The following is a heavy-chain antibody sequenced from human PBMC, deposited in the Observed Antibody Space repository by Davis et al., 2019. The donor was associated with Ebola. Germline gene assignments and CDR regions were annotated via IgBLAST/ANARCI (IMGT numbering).Heavy chain of an antibody. CDR2: INHSGST. V-gene: IGHV4-34*01. Sequence: MPSETLSLTCAVYGGSFSGYYWSWIRQPPGKGLEWIGEINHSGSTNYNPSLKSRVTISVDTSKNQFSLKLSSVTAADTAVYYCARGSLRYFDWLLSANNWFDPWGQGTLVTVSS. CDR3: ARGSLRYFDWLLSANNWFDP. J-gene: IGHJ5*02. D-gene: IGHD3-9*01. CDR1: GGSFSGYY.